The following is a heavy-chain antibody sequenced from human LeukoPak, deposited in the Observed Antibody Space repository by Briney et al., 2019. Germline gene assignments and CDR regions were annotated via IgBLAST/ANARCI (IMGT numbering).Heavy chain of an antibody. J-gene: IGHJ4*02. CDR3: ITPLPYSAQ. V-gene: IGHV3-15*01. Sequence: GGSLRLSCAASGFTFSSYAMSWVRQAPGKGLEWVGRIKPKTDGETTEYAAPVKGRFSISRDDSKNMLYLQMNSLKTEDTAVYYCITPLPYSAQGGQGTLVTVSS. CDR2: IKPKTDGETT. CDR1: GFTFSSYA. D-gene: IGHD2-21*01.